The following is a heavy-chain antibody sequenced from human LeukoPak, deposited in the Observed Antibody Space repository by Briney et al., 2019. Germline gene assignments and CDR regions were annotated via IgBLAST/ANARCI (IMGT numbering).Heavy chain of an antibody. J-gene: IGHJ4*02. CDR2: IYSDGST. V-gene: IGHV3-53*01. CDR3: ARSPSYYGSAHYFDY. D-gene: IGHD3-10*01. Sequence: GGSLRLSCAASEFTVSSNYMSWVRQAPGKGLEWVSVIYSDGSTCYADSVKGRFTISRDNSKNTLYLQMNSLGAEDTAVYYCARSPSYYGSAHYFDYWGQGTLVTVSS. CDR1: EFTVSSNY.